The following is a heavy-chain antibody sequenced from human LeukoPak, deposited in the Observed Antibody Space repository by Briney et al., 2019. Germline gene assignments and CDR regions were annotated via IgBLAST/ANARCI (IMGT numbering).Heavy chain of an antibody. Sequence: PSETLSLTCAVYGGSFSGYYWGWIRQPPGKGLEWIGEINHSGSTNYNPSLKSRVTISVDTSKNQFSLKLSSVTAADTAVYYCARRGIFAYSSWGQGTLVTVSS. CDR3: ARRGIFAYSS. CDR2: INHSGST. D-gene: IGHD3-3*01. J-gene: IGHJ4*02. CDR1: GGSFSGYY. V-gene: IGHV4-34*01.